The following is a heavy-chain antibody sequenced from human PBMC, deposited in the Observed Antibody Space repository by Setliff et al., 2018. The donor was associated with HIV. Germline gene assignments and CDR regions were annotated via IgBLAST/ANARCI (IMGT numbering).Heavy chain of an antibody. D-gene: IGHD6-19*01. CDR2: FYPGTGGT. CDR3: ARPRRVRSRAWYWFDI. J-gene: IGHJ5*02. V-gene: IGHV1-3*01. CDR1: GYTFNDFV. Sequence: ASVKVSCKTSGYTFNDFVIHWVRQAPGQRPEYMGWFYPGTGGTGYSPRFQGRLTFSRDTSATTAHVEVNSLTSEDTAVYYCARPRRVRSRAWYWFDIWGQGTLVTVS.